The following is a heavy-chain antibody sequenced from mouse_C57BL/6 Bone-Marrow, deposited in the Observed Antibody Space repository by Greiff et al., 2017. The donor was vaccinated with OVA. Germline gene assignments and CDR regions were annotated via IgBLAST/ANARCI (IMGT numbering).Heavy chain of an antibody. J-gene: IGHJ4*01. Sequence: VQLQQPGAELVKPGASVKLSCKASGYTFTSYWMHWVKQRPGQGLEWIGMIHPNSGSTNYNEKFKSKATLTVDKSSSTAYMQLSSLTSEDSAVYYCARGYYYGSSYGAMDYWGQGTSVTVSS. V-gene: IGHV1-64*01. CDR2: IHPNSGST. CDR3: ARGYYYGSSYGAMDY. CDR1: GYTFTSYW. D-gene: IGHD1-1*01.